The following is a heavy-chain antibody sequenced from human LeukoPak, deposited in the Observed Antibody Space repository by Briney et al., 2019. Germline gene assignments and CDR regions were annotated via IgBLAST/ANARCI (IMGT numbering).Heavy chain of an antibody. V-gene: IGHV3-66*02. CDR3: ARHQTYYYDSSGYQLDY. J-gene: IGHJ4*02. CDR2: IYSGGST. Sequence: GGSLRLSCAASGFTVSSNYMSWVRPAPGKGLEWVSVIYSGGSTYYADSVKGRFTISRDNSKNTLYLQMNSLRAEDTAVYYCARHQTYYYDSSGYQLDYWGQGTLVTVSS. D-gene: IGHD3-22*01. CDR1: GFTVSSNY.